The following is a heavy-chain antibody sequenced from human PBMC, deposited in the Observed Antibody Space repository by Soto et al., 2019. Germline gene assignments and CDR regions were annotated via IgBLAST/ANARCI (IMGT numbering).Heavy chain of an antibody. D-gene: IGHD3-16*02. Sequence: QVQLVQSGAEVKKPGSSVKVSCKASGGTFSSYAISWVRQAPGQGLEWMGGIIPIFGTANYAQKFQGRVTITADESTSTAYMELSSLRSEDTAVYYCARCPYDYVWGSYRPLDYWGQGTLVTVSS. J-gene: IGHJ4*02. CDR2: IIPIFGTA. CDR1: GGTFSSYA. CDR3: ARCPYDYVWGSYRPLDY. V-gene: IGHV1-69*01.